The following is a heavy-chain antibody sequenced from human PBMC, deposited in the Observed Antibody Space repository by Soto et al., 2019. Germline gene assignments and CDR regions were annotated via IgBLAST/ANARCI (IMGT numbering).Heavy chain of an antibody. V-gene: IGHV4-4*07. CDR2: MVASGST. D-gene: IGHD6-6*01. CDR3: ARGRYNTGSSIPYFDN. J-gene: IGHJ4*02. CDR1: ANPITSYG. Sequence: SETLSLPCTVSANPITSYGCSWMRQPAGKGMEWIGRMVASGSTTYNSALRRGVTVSVDRAKKQFSLKVNSVTAADTAVYFCARGRYNTGSSIPYFDNWGQGTLVTVSA.